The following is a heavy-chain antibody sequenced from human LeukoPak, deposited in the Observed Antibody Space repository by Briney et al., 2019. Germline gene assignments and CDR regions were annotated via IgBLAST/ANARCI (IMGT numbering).Heavy chain of an antibody. J-gene: IGHJ4*02. CDR1: GFTVSSNY. CDR3: ARGALGGDLDY. V-gene: IGHV3-53*01. D-gene: IGHD2-21*02. Sequence: GGSLRLSCAASGFTVSSNYMSWIRQAPGKGLEWVSVIYSGGSTYYADSVKGRFTISRDNSKNTLYLQVNSLRAEDTAVYYCARGALGGDLDYWGQGTLVTVSS. CDR2: IYSGGST.